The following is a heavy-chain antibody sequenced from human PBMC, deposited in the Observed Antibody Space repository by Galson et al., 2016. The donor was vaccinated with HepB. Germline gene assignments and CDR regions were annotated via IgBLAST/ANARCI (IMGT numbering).Heavy chain of an antibody. CDR2: DSVHGGRK. J-gene: IGHJ4*02. D-gene: IGHD2/OR15-2a*01. V-gene: IGHV3-30*18. Sequence: SLRLSCAASGFTFSNRGMHWVRQAPGKGLEWVAADSVHGGRKFYADSVKGRFIISRDNSNNMLFLQMNSLRADDTAVYYCAKRHEYCPPVGCSVDFWGQGTLVVVSS. CDR3: AKRHEYCPPVGCSVDF. CDR1: GFTFSNRG.